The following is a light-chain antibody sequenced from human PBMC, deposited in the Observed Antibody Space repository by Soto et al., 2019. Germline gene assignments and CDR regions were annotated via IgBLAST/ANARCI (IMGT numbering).Light chain of an antibody. CDR3: QQDVSSQYT. V-gene: IGKV3-20*01. CDR1: QSVSSNY. J-gene: IGKJ2*01. CDR2: GAS. Sequence: EIVLTQSPGTLYLSPGERATLSCRASQSVSSNYLAWFQQNHRQAPRLVIYGASSRASGIQDRFSGSGSGTDFPLTSIRLEPEDFSVYYCQQDVSSQYTFGQGTKLEIK.